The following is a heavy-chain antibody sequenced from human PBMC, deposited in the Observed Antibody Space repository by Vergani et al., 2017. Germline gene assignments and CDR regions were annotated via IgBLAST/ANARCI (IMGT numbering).Heavy chain of an antibody. D-gene: IGHD1-20*01. V-gene: IGHV3-7*03. Sequence: EVQLVESGGGLVQPGGSLRLSCAASGFTFSSYWMSWVRQAPGKGLEWVANIKQDGSEKYYVDSVKGRFTISRDNSKNTLYLQMNSLRVEDTAVYYCARAYGRYDWFDYWGQRTLVTVSS. CDR3: ARAYGRYDWFDY. CDR2: IKQDGSEK. CDR1: GFTFSSYW. J-gene: IGHJ4*01.